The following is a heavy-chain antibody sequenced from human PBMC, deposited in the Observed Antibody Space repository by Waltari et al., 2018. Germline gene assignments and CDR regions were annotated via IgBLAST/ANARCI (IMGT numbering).Heavy chain of an antibody. D-gene: IGHD1-1*01. V-gene: IGHV6-1*03. J-gene: IGHJ5*02. CDR1: GDSVSSNSAA. Sequence: QVQLQQSGPGLVKPSQTLSLTCAISGDSVSSNSAAWNWIRQSPSRGLEWLGRTYYRSKWYNDYAVSVKSWITINPDTSKNQFSLQLNSVTPEDTANWNPRDNWFDPWGQGTLVTVSS. CDR3: RDNWFDP. CDR2: TYYRSKWYN.